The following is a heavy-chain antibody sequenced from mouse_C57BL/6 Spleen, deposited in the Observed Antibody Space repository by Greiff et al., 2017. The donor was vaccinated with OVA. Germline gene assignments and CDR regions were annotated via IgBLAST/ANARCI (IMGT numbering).Heavy chain of an antibody. CDR1: GYTFTSYT. Sequence: QVQLQQSGAELARPGASVKMSCKASGYTFTSYTMHWVKQRPGQGLEWIGYINPSSGYTKYNQKFKDKATLTADKSSSTAYMQLSSLTSEDSAVYYCARFIDWDGAWFAYWGQGTLVTVSA. V-gene: IGHV1-4*01. J-gene: IGHJ3*01. CDR2: INPSSGYT. CDR3: ARFIDWDGAWFAY. D-gene: IGHD4-1*01.